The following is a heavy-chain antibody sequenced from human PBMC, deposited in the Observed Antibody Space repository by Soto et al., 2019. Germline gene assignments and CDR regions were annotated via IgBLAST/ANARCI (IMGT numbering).Heavy chain of an antibody. J-gene: IGHJ6*02. Sequence: SETLSLTCTVSSGSIRSSSYYWAWIRQPPGKVLEWIGTLNNSGSTYYTPSLKSRVTISVDTSKNQFSLKLISVTAADTSVYYCAGLRSSSEGHYYYYYGMDVWGQGTTVS. V-gene: IGHV4-39*01. CDR2: LNNSGST. CDR1: SGSIRSSSYY. D-gene: IGHD6-6*01. CDR3: AGLRSSSEGHYYYYYGMDV.